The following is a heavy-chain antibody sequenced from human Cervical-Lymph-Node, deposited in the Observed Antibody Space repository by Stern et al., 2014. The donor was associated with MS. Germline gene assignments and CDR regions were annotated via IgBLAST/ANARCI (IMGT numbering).Heavy chain of an antibody. D-gene: IGHD1-20*01. V-gene: IGHV3-48*01. J-gene: IGHJ4*02. CDR3: ARVSWTGGVYNWKPSDY. CDR1: GFSFSTYH. CDR2: INSRSTI. Sequence: EMQLVESGGGLIQPGGSLRLSCAASGFSFSTYHMNWVRQAPGQGLEWIAYINSRSTIYYADSVKGRFTISRDNARNSLYLQMNSLRAEDTAVYFCARVSWTGGVYNWKPSDYWGQGTLVTVSS.